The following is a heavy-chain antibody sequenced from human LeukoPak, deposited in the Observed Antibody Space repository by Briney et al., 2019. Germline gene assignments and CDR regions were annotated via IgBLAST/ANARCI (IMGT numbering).Heavy chain of an antibody. CDR3: ARGAGNSGYDSYYYYYYGMDV. J-gene: IGHJ6*02. CDR2: IYYSGST. CDR1: GGSISSYY. Sequence: KPSATLSLTCTVSGGSISSYYWSWIRQPPGKGLEWIGYIYYSGSTNYNPSLKRRVTISVDTSNNQFSLKLSSVTAADTAVYYCARGAGNSGYDSYYYYYYGMDVWGQGTTVTVSS. V-gene: IGHV4-59*01. D-gene: IGHD5-12*01.